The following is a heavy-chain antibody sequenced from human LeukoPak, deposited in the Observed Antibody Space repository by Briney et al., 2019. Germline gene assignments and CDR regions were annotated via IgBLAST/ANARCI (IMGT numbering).Heavy chain of an antibody. J-gene: IGHJ5*02. CDR3: ARPYYYDSRIDP. Sequence: SETLSLTCTVSGASFNSDYQYWNWIRQSPGKGLEWIGHIYYSGTTYFNPSLKSRVTISVDTSKNQFSLKLTSVTAADTAVYYCARPYYYDSRIDPWGQGILVTVSS. V-gene: IGHV4-30-4*08. CDR2: IYYSGTT. CDR1: GASFNSDYQY. D-gene: IGHD3-22*01.